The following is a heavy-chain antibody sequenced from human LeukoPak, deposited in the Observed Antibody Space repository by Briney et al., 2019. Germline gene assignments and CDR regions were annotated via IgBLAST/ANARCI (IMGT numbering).Heavy chain of an antibody. D-gene: IGHD4-23*01. CDR1: GFTFSSYS. V-gene: IGHV3-21*04. CDR3: ARDFLSYGGNHFDY. CDR2: ISSSSYI. J-gene: IGHJ4*02. Sequence: GGSLRLSCAASGFTFSSYSMNWVRQAPGKGLEWVSSISSSSYIYYADSVKGRFTISRDNAKNSLYLQMNSLRAEDTAVYYCARDFLSYGGNHFDYWGQGTLVTLSS.